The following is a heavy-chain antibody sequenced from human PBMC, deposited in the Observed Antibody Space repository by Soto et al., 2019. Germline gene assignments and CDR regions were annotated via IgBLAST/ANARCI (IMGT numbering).Heavy chain of an antibody. D-gene: IGHD2-8*01. V-gene: IGHV4-59*08. CDR3: ARHRIPRGFDPEWYHWFDP. CDR1: GGSISNNY. CDR2: IYHSGYT. Sequence: QVQLQESGPGLVKTSETLSLTCTVSGGSISNNYWSWIRQPPGKGLEWIGYIYHSGYTNSDPSVSRRAAISVSTSKTQFTLTRTSVTAADTAINYWARHRIPRGFDPEWYHWFDPWGQGTLVTFSS. J-gene: IGHJ5*02.